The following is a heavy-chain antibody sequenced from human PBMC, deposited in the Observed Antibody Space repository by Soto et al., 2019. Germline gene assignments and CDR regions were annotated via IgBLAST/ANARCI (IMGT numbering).Heavy chain of an antibody. CDR3: ARYYYDSSGYNYFDY. CDR2: NYHSGST. J-gene: IGHJ4*01. D-gene: IGHD3-22*01. Sequence: SKTPGKGLEWIGENYHSGSTNYNPSLKSRVTISVDKSKNQFSLKLSSVTAADTAVYYCARYYYDSSGYNYFDYWGHGTLVIVSS. V-gene: IGHV4-4*02.